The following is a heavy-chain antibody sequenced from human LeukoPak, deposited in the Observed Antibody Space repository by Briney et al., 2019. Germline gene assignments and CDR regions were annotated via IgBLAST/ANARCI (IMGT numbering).Heavy chain of an antibody. V-gene: IGHV4-61*09. D-gene: IGHD3-3*01. CDR2: IYTSGTT. CDR3: ARGITIFGVVIQNWFDP. J-gene: IGHJ5*02. Sequence: SQTLSLTCTVSGGSVSSGSDFWSWIRQPAGKGLEWIGHIYTSGTTNYNPSLKSRVTISADTSKNQFSLKLSSVTAADTAVYYCARGITIFGVVIQNWFDPWGQGTLVTVYS. CDR1: GGSVSSGSDF.